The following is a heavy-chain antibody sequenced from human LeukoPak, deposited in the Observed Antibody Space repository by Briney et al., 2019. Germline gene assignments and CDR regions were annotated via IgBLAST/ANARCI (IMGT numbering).Heavy chain of an antibody. J-gene: IGHJ4*02. D-gene: IGHD4-11*01. Sequence: ASVKVSCKASGYTFTGYYMHWVRQAPGQGLEWMGWINPNSGGTNYAQKFQGRVTLTRDTSIDTVYLELSSLKSDDTAVYYCARDPGHDTSNYGGLDFWGQGTLVTVSS. CDR1: GYTFTGYY. CDR3: ARDPGHDTSNYGGLDF. CDR2: INPNSGGT. V-gene: IGHV1-2*02.